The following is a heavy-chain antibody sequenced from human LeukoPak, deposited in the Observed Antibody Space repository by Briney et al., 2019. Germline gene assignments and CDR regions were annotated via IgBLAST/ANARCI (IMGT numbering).Heavy chain of an antibody. V-gene: IGHV3-23*01. CDR3: AKEVTSSGWPLAY. J-gene: IGHJ4*02. D-gene: IGHD6-19*01. CDR2: ISGSGTNT. Sequence: HSGGSLRLSCAASGFTFSSDAMSWVRQAPGKGLEWVSGISGSGTNTYYADSVKGRFTISRDNSKNTLYVQMNSLRANDTAVYYCAKEVTSSGWPLAYWGQGALVTVSS. CDR1: GFTFSSDA.